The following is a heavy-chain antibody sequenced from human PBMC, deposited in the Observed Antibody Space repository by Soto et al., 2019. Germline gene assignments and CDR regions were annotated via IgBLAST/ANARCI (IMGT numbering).Heavy chain of an antibody. CDR2: IYYSGST. V-gene: IGHV4-39*01. CDR3: ARLWFGELLYWFDP. J-gene: IGHJ5*02. CDR1: GGSISSSSYY. D-gene: IGHD3-10*01. Sequence: QLQLQESGPGLVKPSETLSLTCTVSGGSISSSSYYWGWIRQPPGKGLEWIGSIYYSGSTYYNPSLKSRVTISVDTSKNQFSLKLSSVTAADTAVYYCARLWFGELLYWFDPWGQGTLVTVSS.